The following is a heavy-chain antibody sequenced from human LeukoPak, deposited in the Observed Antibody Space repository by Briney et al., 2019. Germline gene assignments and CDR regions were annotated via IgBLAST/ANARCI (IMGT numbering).Heavy chain of an antibody. CDR3: ARDSFNSGQALGIEGSGWYSAFDI. J-gene: IGHJ3*02. D-gene: IGHD6-19*01. CDR2: ISSSSSYI. Sequence: GGSLRLSCAASGFTFSSYSMNWVRQAPGKGLEWVSSISSSSSYIYYADSVKGRFTISRDNAKNSLYLQMNSLRAEDTAVYYCARDSFNSGQALGIEGSGWYSAFDIWGQGTMVTVSS. V-gene: IGHV3-21*04. CDR1: GFTFSSYS.